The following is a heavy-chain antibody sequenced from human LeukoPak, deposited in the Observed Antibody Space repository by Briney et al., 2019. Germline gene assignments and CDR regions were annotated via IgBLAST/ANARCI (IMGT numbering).Heavy chain of an antibody. CDR2: IANDGRDK. D-gene: IGHD6-13*01. Sequence: GRSLRLSCAASGFTFSDYGMHWVRQAPGKGLEWVAVIANDGRDKKYADSVRGRFTISRDNSKNTVYLQMNSLRAEDTAVFYCAKDMKIKAAGYYFDYWGQGTLVTVSS. CDR1: GFTFSDYG. J-gene: IGHJ4*02. CDR3: AKDMKIKAAGYYFDY. V-gene: IGHV3-30*18.